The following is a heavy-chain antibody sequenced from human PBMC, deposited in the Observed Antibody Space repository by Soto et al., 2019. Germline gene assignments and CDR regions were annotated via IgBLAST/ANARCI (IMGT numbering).Heavy chain of an antibody. D-gene: IGHD3-10*01. CDR1: GFTFSSYW. J-gene: IGHJ5*02. CDR2: INTDGSST. V-gene: IGHV3-74*01. Sequence: EVQLVESGGGLVQPGGSLRLSCAASGFTFSSYWMHWVRQAPGKGLVWVSRINTDGSSTSYADSVKGRFSISRDNAKNTLYLQMNSLRAEDTALYYCARAQGSWFDPWGQGTLVTVSS. CDR3: ARAQGSWFDP.